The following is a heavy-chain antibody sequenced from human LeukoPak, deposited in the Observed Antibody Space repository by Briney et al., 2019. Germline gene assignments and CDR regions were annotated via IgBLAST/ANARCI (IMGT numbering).Heavy chain of an antibody. CDR2: ISYDGSNK. CDR3: AKQPYQYVSGSPSWFDP. Sequence: PGRSLRLSCAASGFTFSSYAMHWVRQAPGKGLEWVAVISYDGSNKYYADSVKGRFTISRDNSKNTLYLQMNTLRAEDTAVYFCAKQPYQYVSGSPSWFDPWGQGTLVTVSS. CDR1: GFTFSSYA. D-gene: IGHD3-10*01. V-gene: IGHV3-30-3*02. J-gene: IGHJ5*02.